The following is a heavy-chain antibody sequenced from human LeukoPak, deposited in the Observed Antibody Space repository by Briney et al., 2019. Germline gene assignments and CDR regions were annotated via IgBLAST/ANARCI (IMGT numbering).Heavy chain of an antibody. CDR3: ASLVGGYYPPVEAFDV. J-gene: IGHJ3*01. CDR2: INGDGSTT. Sequence: SGGSLILSCAASGFSFRSCWMHWVRQAPGKELVWVSRINGDGSTTNYADSVRGRFTISRDNAKNTLYLQMNSLRADDSAVYFCASLVGGYYPPVEAFDVWGQGTMVTVSS. D-gene: IGHD3-3*01. V-gene: IGHV3-74*01. CDR1: GFSFRSCW.